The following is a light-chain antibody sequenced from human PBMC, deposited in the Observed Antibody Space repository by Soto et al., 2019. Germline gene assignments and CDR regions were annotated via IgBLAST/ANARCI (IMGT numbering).Light chain of an antibody. CDR3: QQYNNWPPIT. Sequence: DIQMTQSPSSLSASVGDRVTITCRARQSISSYLNWYQQKPGKAPKLLIYAASSLQSGVPSRFSGSGSGTEFTLTISSLQPDDFAVYYCQQYNNWPPITFGQGTRLEI. CDR1: QSISSY. V-gene: IGKV1-39*01. J-gene: IGKJ5*01. CDR2: AAS.